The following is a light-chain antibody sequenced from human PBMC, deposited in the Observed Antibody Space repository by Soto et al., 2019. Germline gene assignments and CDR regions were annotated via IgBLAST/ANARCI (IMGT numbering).Light chain of an antibody. CDR1: SSDVGSYNL. CDR3: CSYAGSSTVV. J-gene: IGLJ2*01. CDR2: EDS. Sequence: QSALTQPASVSGSPGQSITISCTGTSSDVGSYNLVSWYQQYPGKVPKLMIYEDSKWPSGVSNRFSGSKSGNTASLTISGLQAEDEADYYCCSYAGSSTVVFGGWTKVTVL. V-gene: IGLV2-23*01.